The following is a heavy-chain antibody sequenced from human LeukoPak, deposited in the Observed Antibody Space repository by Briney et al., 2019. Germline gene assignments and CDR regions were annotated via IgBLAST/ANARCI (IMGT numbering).Heavy chain of an antibody. Sequence: GGSLRLSCAASGFTFSNAWMSWVRQAPGKGLEWGGRIKSKTDGGTTDYAAPVKGRFTIARDDSKNKLYLQMNSLKTEDTAVYYCTTVQIDPITGTTDFDYWGQGTLVTVSS. D-gene: IGHD1-20*01. CDR1: GFTFSNAW. CDR3: TTVQIDPITGTTDFDY. CDR2: IKSKTDGGTT. J-gene: IGHJ4*02. V-gene: IGHV3-15*01.